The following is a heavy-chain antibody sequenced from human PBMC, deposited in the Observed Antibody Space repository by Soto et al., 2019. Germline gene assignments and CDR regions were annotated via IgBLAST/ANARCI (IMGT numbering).Heavy chain of an antibody. V-gene: IGHV3-30*18. CDR3: AKDARYRHTYYFDY. Sequence: GGSLRLSCAASGFTFSNYGMHWVRQAPGKGLEWVAVISYDGTNKYYVDSVKGRFTISRDNSKNTLYLQMNSLRAEDTAVYFCAKDARYRHTYYFDYWGQGTPVTVSS. J-gene: IGHJ4*02. CDR2: ISYDGTNK. D-gene: IGHD5-18*01. CDR1: GFTFSNYG.